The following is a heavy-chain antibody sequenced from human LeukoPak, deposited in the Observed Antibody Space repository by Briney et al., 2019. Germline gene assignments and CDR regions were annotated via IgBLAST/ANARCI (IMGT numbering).Heavy chain of an antibody. CDR1: GYTFTGYY. D-gene: IGHD3-10*01. CDR2: INPNSGGT. J-gene: IGHJ5*02. CDR3: ARGPSMVRERSWFDP. V-gene: IGHV1-2*02. Sequence: GASVKLSCKASGYTFTGYYMHWVRQAPGQGLEWMGWINPNSGGTNYAHKFEGRVTLSRDTSISTAYMELSRLRSDDTAVYYCARGPSMVRERSWFDPWGQGTLVTVSS.